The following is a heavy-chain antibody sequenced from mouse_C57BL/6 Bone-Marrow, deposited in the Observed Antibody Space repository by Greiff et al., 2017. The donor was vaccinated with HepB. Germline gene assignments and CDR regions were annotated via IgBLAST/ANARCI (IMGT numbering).Heavy chain of an antibody. CDR1: GYTFTDYY. CDR3: ARGDGYYWWAY. D-gene: IGHD2-3*01. CDR2: INPNNGGT. J-gene: IGHJ3*01. Sequence: EVQLQQSGPELVKPGASVKISCKASGYTFTDYYMNWVKQSHGKSLEWIGDINPNNGGTSYNQKFKGKATLTVDKSSSKAYMELRSLTSEDSAVYYCARGDGYYWWAYWGQGTLVTVSA. V-gene: IGHV1-26*01.